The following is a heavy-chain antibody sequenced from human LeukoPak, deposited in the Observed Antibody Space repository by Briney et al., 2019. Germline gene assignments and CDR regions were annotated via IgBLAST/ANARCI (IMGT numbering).Heavy chain of an antibody. CDR2: ISWNSGSI. J-gene: IGHJ4*02. D-gene: IGHD6-13*01. V-gene: IGHV3-9*01. CDR1: GFTFDDYA. Sequence: GRSLRLSCAASGFTFDDYAMHWVRQAPGKGLEWVSGISWNSGSIGYADSVKGRFTISRDNAKISLYLQMNSLRAEDTALYYCAKAAAAHGGYFDYWGQGTLVTVSS. CDR3: AKAAAAHGGYFDY.